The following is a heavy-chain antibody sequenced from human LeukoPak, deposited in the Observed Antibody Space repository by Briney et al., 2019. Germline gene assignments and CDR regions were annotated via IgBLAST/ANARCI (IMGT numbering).Heavy chain of an antibody. CDR2: ISSSGSTI. J-gene: IGHJ4*02. Sequence: GGSLRLSCAASGFTFSDYYMSWIRLAPGKGLEWVSYISSSGSTIYYADSVKGRFTISRDNAKNSLYLQMNSLRAEDTAVYYCARDPHYYDSSGYVDYWGQGTLVTVSS. CDR1: GFTFSDYY. CDR3: ARDPHYYDSSGYVDY. V-gene: IGHV3-11*01. D-gene: IGHD3-22*01.